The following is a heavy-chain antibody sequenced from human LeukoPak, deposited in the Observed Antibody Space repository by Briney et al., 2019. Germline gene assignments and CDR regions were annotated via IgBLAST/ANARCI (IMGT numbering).Heavy chain of an antibody. J-gene: IGHJ3*02. Sequence: PSETLSLTCTVSGGSISSSSYYWGWIRQPPGKGLEWIGSIYYSGSTYYNPSLKSRVTISVDTSKNQFSLKLSSVTAADTAVYYCARDEGWGLLTAFDIWGQGTMVTVSS. CDR1: GGSISSSSYY. D-gene: IGHD1-26*01. V-gene: IGHV4-39*07. CDR3: ARDEGWGLLTAFDI. CDR2: IYYSGST.